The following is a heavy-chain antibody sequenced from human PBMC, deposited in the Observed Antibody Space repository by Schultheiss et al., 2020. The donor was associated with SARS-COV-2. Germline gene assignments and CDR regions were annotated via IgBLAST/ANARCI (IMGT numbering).Heavy chain of an antibody. CDR1: GFPFTSYG. CDR3: ARDEQWTDY. D-gene: IGHD6-19*01. J-gene: IGHJ4*02. V-gene: IGHV3-21*01. CDR2: ISSTSSYI. Sequence: GGSLRLSCAASGFPFTSYGMHWVRQAPGKGLEWVSSISSTSSYIYYADSVKGRFTISRDNAKNSLYLQMNSLRAEDTAVYYCARDEQWTDYWGQGTLVTVSS.